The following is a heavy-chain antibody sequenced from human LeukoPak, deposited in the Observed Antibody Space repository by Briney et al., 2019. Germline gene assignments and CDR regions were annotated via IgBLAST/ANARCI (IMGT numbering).Heavy chain of an antibody. Sequence: SETLSLTCAVYGGSFSGYYWSWIRQPPGKGPEWIGEINHSGSTNYNPSLKSRVTISVDTSKNQFSLKLSSVTAADTAVYYCARLAVAGRRHGDWGQGTLVTVSS. CDR1: GGSFSGYY. J-gene: IGHJ4*02. V-gene: IGHV4-34*01. D-gene: IGHD6-19*01. CDR2: INHSGST. CDR3: ARLAVAGRRHGD.